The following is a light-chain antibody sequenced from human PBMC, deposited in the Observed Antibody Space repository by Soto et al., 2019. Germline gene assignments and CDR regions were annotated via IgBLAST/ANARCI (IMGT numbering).Light chain of an antibody. J-gene: IGKJ4*01. Sequence: EIVLTQSPATLSLSPGERATLSCRASQSVSSSLAWYQHQPGQAPRLLLYDASNRATGIPARFSGSGSGTDFTLTISSLEHEDFAFYNCQQSSNWPLTLGGGTKVHIK. CDR1: QSVSSS. V-gene: IGKV3-11*01. CDR2: DAS. CDR3: QQSSNWPLT.